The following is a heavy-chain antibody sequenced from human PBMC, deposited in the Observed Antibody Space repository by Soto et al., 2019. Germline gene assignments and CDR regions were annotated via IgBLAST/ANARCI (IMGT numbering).Heavy chain of an antibody. CDR3: ATSYGDSYFDH. J-gene: IGHJ4*02. CDR1: GYSFATYY. D-gene: IGHD4-17*01. Sequence: GESLKISCTGSGYSFATYYIGWVRQMPGKGLEWMGIIYPRDSDTKYSPSYQGQVTISADKSISTAYLQWSSLKASDTAIYYCATSYGDSYFDHWGQGTLVTVSS. CDR2: IYPRDSDT. V-gene: IGHV5-51*01.